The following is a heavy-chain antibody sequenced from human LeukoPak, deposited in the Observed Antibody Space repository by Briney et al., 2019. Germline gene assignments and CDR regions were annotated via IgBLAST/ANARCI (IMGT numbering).Heavy chain of an antibody. D-gene: IGHD4-11*01. CDR1: GYSITSGYY. V-gene: IGHV4-38-2*01. J-gene: IGHJ4*02. CDR2: IYQSGST. Sequence: SETLSFTCGVSGYSITSGYYWAWIRQPPGKGLGWIGNIYQSGSTYYNPSFKSRVTIAVDTSKNQFSLKLSSVTAADTAVYYCARRYSNYFFDYWGQGTLVTVSS. CDR3: ARRYSNYFFDY.